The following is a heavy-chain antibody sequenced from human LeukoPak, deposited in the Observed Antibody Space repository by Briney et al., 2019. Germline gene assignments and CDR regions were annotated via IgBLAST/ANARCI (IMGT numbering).Heavy chain of an antibody. D-gene: IGHD3-10*01. V-gene: IGHV3-53*01. CDR3: ASHYASGSSSGY. J-gene: IGHJ4*02. CDR2: IYSGGST. Sequence: PGGSLRLSCAASGFTVSSNYMSWVRQAPGKGLEWLSVIYSGGSTYYADSVQGRFTISRDNAKNTLFLQMNTLRAEDTAVYYCASHYASGSSSGYWGQGTLVTVSS. CDR1: GFTVSSNY.